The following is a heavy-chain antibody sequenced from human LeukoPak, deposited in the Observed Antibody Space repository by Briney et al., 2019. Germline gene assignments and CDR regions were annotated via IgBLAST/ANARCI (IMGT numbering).Heavy chain of an antibody. Sequence: PGGSLRLSCAASGFTFSSYAMSWVRQAPGKGLEWVSAIRDNGGSTYYADSVKGRFTISRDNSKNTLYLQMNSLRAEDTAVYYCARGGSSGAFDIWGQGTRVTVSS. CDR1: GFTFSSYA. D-gene: IGHD1-26*01. CDR3: ARGGSSGAFDI. CDR2: IRDNGGST. V-gene: IGHV3-23*01. J-gene: IGHJ3*02.